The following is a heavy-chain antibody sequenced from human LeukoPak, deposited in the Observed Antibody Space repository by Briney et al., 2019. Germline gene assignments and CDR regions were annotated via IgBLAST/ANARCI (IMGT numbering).Heavy chain of an antibody. CDR1: GGSISSYY. J-gene: IGHJ4*02. Sequence: SETLSLTCTVSGGSISSYYWSWIRQPPGKGLEWIGYIYYSGSTNYNPSLKSRVTISVDTSKNQFSLKLSSVTAADRAVYYCARPGVVVPAADWGQGTLVTVSS. D-gene: IGHD2-2*01. CDR2: IYYSGST. V-gene: IGHV4-59*12. CDR3: ARPGVVVPAAD.